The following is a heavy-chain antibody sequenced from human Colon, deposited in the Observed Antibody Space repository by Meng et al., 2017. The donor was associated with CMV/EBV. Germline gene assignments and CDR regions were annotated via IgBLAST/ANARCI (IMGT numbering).Heavy chain of an antibody. V-gene: IGHV3-30*02. J-gene: IGHJ3*02. Sequence: GESLKISCEASGATFNNNGMHWVRQAPGKGLEWVAFIRYDGSDKIYADSVKGRFTISRDNAKNSLYLQMNGLRAEDTAVYYCARDVFRGEAFDIWGQGTMVTVSS. D-gene: IGHD3-3*01. CDR2: IRYDGSDK. CDR3: ARDVFRGEAFDI. CDR1: GATFNNNG.